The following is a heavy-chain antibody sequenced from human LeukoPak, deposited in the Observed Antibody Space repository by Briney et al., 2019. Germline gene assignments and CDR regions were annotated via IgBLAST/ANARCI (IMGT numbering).Heavy chain of an antibody. D-gene: IGHD3-22*01. CDR2: IYPGDSDT. V-gene: IGHV5-51*01. CDR1: GYGFTSYW. CDR3: ARLPYYDSSGYYLGLDY. J-gene: IGHJ4*02. Sequence: GESLKNSCKGSGYGFTSYWIGWVRQMPGKGLEWMGIIYPGDSDTRYSPSFQGQVTISADKSISTAYLQWSSLKASDTAMYYCARLPYYDSSGYYLGLDYWGQGTLVTVSS.